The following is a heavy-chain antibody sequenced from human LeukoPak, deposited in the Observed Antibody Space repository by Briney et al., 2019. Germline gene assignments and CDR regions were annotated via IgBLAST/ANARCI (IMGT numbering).Heavy chain of an antibody. D-gene: IGHD4-17*01. CDR1: GSTFSSYP. J-gene: IGHJ4*02. Sequence: AGSLRLSCAASGSTFSSYPIHWVRQAPGKGLEWVALISFDGSNKSYADSVKGRFTISRDNSKNTLYLQMNSLRAEDTALYYCARSTVTSWFDYWGQGTLVTVSS. V-gene: IGHV3-30*04. CDR3: ARSTVTSWFDY. CDR2: ISFDGSNK.